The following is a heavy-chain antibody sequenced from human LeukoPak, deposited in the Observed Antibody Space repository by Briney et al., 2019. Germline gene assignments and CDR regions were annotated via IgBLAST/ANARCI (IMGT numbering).Heavy chain of an antibody. V-gene: IGHV3-23*01. Sequence: GGSLRLSCAASGFTFSSYAMSWVRQAPGKGLGWVSAISGSGGSTYYADSVKGRFTISRDNSKNTLYLQMNSLRAEDTAVYYCAKGSSSWYDNEHYWGQGTLVTVSS. J-gene: IGHJ4*02. CDR2: ISGSGGST. CDR1: GFTFSSYA. CDR3: AKGSSSWYDNEHY. D-gene: IGHD6-13*01.